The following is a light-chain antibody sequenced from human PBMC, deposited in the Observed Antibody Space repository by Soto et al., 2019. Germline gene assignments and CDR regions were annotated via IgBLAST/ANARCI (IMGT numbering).Light chain of an antibody. CDR3: QQYNDWPLT. J-gene: IGKJ1*01. Sequence: IVMTQSPVTLSLSTGERATLSCRASQSVRSNLAWYQQKPGQAPSLLIYGAFTRATGIPTRFSGTGSGTEFTLTISSLQSEDFALYYCQQYNDWPLTFGQGTKVDIK. CDR1: QSVRSN. V-gene: IGKV3-15*01. CDR2: GAF.